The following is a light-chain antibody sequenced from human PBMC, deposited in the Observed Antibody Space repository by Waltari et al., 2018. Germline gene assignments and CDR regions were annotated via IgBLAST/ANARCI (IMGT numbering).Light chain of an antibody. CDR2: DAS. CDR3: QHYVRLPAT. J-gene: IGKJ1*01. Sequence: EIVLTQSPGTLSLSPGERATLACRASQSVGRSLAWYQQKPGQAPRLLIYDASRRATGIPDRFCGSGSGTDFSLTISRLEPEDFAVYYCQHYVRLPATFGQGTKVEI. CDR1: QSVGRS. V-gene: IGKV3-20*01.